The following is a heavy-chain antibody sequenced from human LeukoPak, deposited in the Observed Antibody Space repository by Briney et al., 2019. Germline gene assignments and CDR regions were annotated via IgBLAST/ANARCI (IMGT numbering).Heavy chain of an antibody. D-gene: IGHD3-10*01. V-gene: IGHV3-21*01. CDR1: GFTFSSYS. Sequence: GGSLRLSCAASGFTFSSYSMNWVRQAPGKGLEWVSSISSSSSYIYYADSVKGRFTISRDNAKNSLYLQMNSLRAEDTAVYYCARVLLWFGESYYYGMDVWGQGTTVTVSS. CDR2: ISSSSSYI. J-gene: IGHJ6*02. CDR3: ARVLLWFGESYYYGMDV.